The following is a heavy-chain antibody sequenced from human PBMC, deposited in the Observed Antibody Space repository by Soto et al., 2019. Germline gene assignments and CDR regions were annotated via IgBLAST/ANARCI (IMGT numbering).Heavy chain of an antibody. V-gene: IGHV4-34*01. Sequence: PSATLSLTCAVYGGSFSGYYWSWIRQPPGKWLEWIGEINHSGSTNYNPSLKSRVTISVDTSKNQFSLKLSSVTAADTAVYYCARVWVRAAAGSGLDYWGQRTLVTVSS. J-gene: IGHJ4*01. CDR3: ARVWVRAAAGSGLDY. CDR1: GGSFSGYY. D-gene: IGHD6-13*01. CDR2: INHSGST.